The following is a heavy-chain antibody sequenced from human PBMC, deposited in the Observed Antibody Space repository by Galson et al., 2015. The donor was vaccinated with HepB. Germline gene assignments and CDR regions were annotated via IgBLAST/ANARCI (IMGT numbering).Heavy chain of an antibody. CDR1: GYTFSDYN. Sequence: SVKVSCKASGYTFSDYNIHWVRQAPGQGLEWMGRINPSSGGTNYAQKFQGRVTMTRDTSIGTAYLELSRLRSDDTAVYFCARDRDIVEEVGGAVRFYYGMDAWGQGTTVTVSS. CDR3: ARDRDIVEEVGGAVRFYYGMDA. CDR2: INPSSGGT. V-gene: IGHV1-2*06. J-gene: IGHJ6*02. D-gene: IGHD2-15*01.